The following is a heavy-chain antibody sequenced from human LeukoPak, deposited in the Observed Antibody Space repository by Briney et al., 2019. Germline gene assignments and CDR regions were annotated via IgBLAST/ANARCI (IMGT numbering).Heavy chain of an antibody. D-gene: IGHD6-13*01. Sequence: GGSLRLSCAASGFTFSSYWMSWVRQAPGKGREWVANINQDGSQKYYVDSVKGRFTISRDNAKNSLYLQMNSLRAEDTAVYYCARGYSSSWYVEYWGQGTLVTVSS. V-gene: IGHV3-7*01. CDR2: INQDGSQK. CDR1: GFTFSSYW. CDR3: ARGYSSSWYVEY. J-gene: IGHJ4*02.